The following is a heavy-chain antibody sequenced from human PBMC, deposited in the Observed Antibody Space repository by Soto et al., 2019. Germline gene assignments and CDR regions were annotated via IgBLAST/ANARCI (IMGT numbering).Heavy chain of an antibody. D-gene: IGHD3-22*01. V-gene: IGHV3-21*01. CDR1: GFTFSSYS. Sequence: GGTLRLSCAASGFTFSSYSMNWVRQAPGKGQEWVSSISSSSSYIYYADSVKGRFTISRDNAKNSLYLQMNSLRAEDTAVYYCARDYYDSSGYYDYWGQGTLVTVSS. CDR3: ARDYYDSSGYYDY. CDR2: ISSSSSYI. J-gene: IGHJ4*02.